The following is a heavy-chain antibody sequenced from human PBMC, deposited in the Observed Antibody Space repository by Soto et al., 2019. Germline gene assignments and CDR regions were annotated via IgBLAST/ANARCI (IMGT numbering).Heavy chain of an antibody. CDR3: ANLGYYFDY. V-gene: IGHV3-30*18. J-gene: IGHJ4*02. CDR2: ISYDGSNK. CDR1: GFTFSSYG. D-gene: IGHD2-2*03. Sequence: GGSLRLSCAASGFTFSSYGMHWVHQAPGKGLEWVAVISYDGSNKYYADSVKGRFTISRDNSKNTLYLQMNSLRAEDTAVYYCANLGYYFDYWGQGTLVTVSS.